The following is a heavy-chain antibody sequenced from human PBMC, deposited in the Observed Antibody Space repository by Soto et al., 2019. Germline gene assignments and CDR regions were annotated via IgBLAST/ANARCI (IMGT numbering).Heavy chain of an antibody. Sequence: WASVKVSCKASGYTFFTYGIPWVRQAPGQGLEWMGWISTYDGNTDYAQKLQGRVTMTTDTSTRTAYMELRSLRSDDTAVYYCARKSSSSSWFDPWGLGTLVTVSS. D-gene: IGHD6-6*01. CDR1: GYTFFTYG. CDR3: ARKSSSSSWFDP. V-gene: IGHV1-18*01. J-gene: IGHJ5*02. CDR2: ISTYDGNT.